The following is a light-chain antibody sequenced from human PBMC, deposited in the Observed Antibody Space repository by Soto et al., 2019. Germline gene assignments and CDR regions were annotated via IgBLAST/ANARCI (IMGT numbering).Light chain of an antibody. CDR2: DAS. V-gene: IGKV1-33*01. J-gene: IGKJ3*01. CDR1: QDISNY. Sequence: DIQMTQSPSSLSASVGDRVTITCQASQDISNYLNWYQQTPGKAPKLLIYDASNLETGVPSSFSGGGSGTDFAFTISSLQPDDIATYYCQQYGILPFTFGPGTTVDIK. CDR3: QQYGILPFT.